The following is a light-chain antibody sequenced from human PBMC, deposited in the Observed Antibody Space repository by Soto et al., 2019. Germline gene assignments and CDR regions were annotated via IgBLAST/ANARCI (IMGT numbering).Light chain of an antibody. CDR3: SSYAGTNNRYV. CDR1: GSDIGGYNF. Sequence: QSVLTQPPSASGSPGQSVTISCTGTGSDIGGYNFVSWYQQHPGKVPELIIYEVNKRPSGVPDRFSGSKSGNTASLTVSGLQADDEADYYCSSYAGTNNRYVFGTGTKLTVL. J-gene: IGLJ1*01. CDR2: EVN. V-gene: IGLV2-8*01.